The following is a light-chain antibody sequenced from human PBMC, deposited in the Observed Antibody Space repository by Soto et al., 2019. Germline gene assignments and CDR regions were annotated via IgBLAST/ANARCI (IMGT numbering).Light chain of an antibody. V-gene: IGKV3-15*01. Sequence: EIVMTQSPATLSVSPGERATLSCRASQSVSSNLAWYQQKPGQAPRLLIYGASTRATGIPARFSGNVSGTEFTLTISSLQSEDFAVYYCQQYNNWPPWTFGRGTKVDI. J-gene: IGKJ1*01. CDR2: GAS. CDR3: QQYNNWPPWT. CDR1: QSVSSN.